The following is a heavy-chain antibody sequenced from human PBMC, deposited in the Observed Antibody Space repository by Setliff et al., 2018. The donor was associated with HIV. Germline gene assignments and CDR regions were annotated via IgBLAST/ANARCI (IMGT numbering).Heavy chain of an antibody. CDR1: GYTFTNYY. CDR3: ARRGNYYASAFDY. Sequence: ASVKVSCKASGYTFTNYYIHWVRQAPGQGLEWMGIISPSGGTISYAQKFQGRVTMTTDTSTSTAYMDLRSLRSDDTAVYYCARRGNYYASAFDYWGQGTLVTVS. J-gene: IGHJ4*02. CDR2: ISPSGGTI. V-gene: IGHV1-46*01. D-gene: IGHD3-10*01.